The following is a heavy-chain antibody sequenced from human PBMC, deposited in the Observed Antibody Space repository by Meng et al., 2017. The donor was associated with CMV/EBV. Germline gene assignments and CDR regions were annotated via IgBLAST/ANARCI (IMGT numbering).Heavy chain of an antibody. CDR3: ARGHISGYYYPD. CDR1: GFTFSSYW. Sequence: GESLKISCTASGFTFSSYWMHWVHQAPGKGLVWVSRIYNDGSRTHYADSVEGRFTISRDNAKDTVYLQVDSLSVEDTAVYYCARGHISGYYYPDWGQGTLVTVSS. D-gene: IGHD3-22*01. J-gene: IGHJ4*02. V-gene: IGHV3-74*01. CDR2: IYNDGSRT.